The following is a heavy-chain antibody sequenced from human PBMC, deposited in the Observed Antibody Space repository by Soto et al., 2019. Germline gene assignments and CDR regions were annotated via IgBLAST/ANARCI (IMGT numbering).Heavy chain of an antibody. Sequence: PGGSLRLSCAASGFTFSSYGMHWVRQAPGKGLEWVAVISYDGSNKYYADSVKGRFTISRDNSKNTLYLQMNSPRAEDTAVYYCAKDSTWEMATTRSYYYGMDVWGQGTTVTVSS. CDR2: ISYDGSNK. D-gene: IGHD1-26*01. V-gene: IGHV3-30*18. J-gene: IGHJ6*02. CDR1: GFTFSSYG. CDR3: AKDSTWEMATTRSYYYGMDV.